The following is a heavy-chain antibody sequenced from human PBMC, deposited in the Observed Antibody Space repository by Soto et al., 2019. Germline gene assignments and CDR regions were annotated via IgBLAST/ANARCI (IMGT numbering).Heavy chain of an antibody. J-gene: IGHJ4*02. CDR2: IGPYNGYR. CDR3: ARDRRWGCSSSNCYPFDN. Sequence: ASVKVSCKTSGYAFTSYGINWVRQAPGQGLEWMGWIGPYNGYRSHAQNFQGRVTMTTDSSTSTAYMDLNSLTSDDTAVYYCARDRRWGCSSSNCYPFDNWGQGTLVTVS. CDR1: GYAFTSYG. D-gene: IGHD2-2*01. V-gene: IGHV1-18*01.